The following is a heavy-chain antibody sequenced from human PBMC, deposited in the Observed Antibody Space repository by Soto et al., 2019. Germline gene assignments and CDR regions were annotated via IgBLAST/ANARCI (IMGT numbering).Heavy chain of an antibody. CDR2: IIPIFGTA. CDR3: ATPRGPTGIDAFDI. CDR1: GGTFSSYA. V-gene: IGHV1-69*01. Sequence: QVQLVQSGAEVKKPGSSVKVSCKASGGTFSSYAISWVRQAPGQGLEWMGGIIPIFGTANYAQKFQGRVTITADESTSTAYMELSSRRSEDTAVYYCATPRGPTGIDAFDIWGQGTMVTVSS. J-gene: IGHJ3*02. D-gene: IGHD1-1*01.